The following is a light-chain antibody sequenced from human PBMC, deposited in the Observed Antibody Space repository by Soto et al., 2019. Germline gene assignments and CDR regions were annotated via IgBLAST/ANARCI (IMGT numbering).Light chain of an antibody. J-gene: IGLJ1*01. CDR3: CSYTGASTYV. V-gene: IGLV2-14*01. CDR2: AVT. Sequence: QSVLTQPASVSGSPGQSVTISCAGTSVDVGGYNYVSWYQQHPGKAPKLMIHAVTNRPSGVSNRFSGSKSGNTASLTISSLQAEDEADYYCCSYTGASTYVFGTGTKVTVL. CDR1: SVDVGGYNY.